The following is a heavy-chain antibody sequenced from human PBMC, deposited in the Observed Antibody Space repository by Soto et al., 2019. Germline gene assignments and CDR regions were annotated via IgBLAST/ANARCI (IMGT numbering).Heavy chain of an antibody. CDR3: ARDLIVVVPAARYGMDV. V-gene: IGHV1-18*01. Sequence: ASVKVSCKASGYTFTSYGISWVRQAPGQGLEWMGWISAYNGNTNYAQKLQGRVTMTTDTSTSTAYMELRSLRSDGTAVYYCARDLIVVVPAARYGMDVWGQGTTVTVSS. CDR1: GYTFTSYG. D-gene: IGHD2-2*01. CDR2: ISAYNGNT. J-gene: IGHJ6*02.